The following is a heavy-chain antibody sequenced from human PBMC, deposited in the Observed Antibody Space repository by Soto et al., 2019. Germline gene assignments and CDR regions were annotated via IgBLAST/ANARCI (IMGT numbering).Heavy chain of an antibody. D-gene: IGHD3-9*01. Sequence: EVQLVESGGGLVQPGGSLRLSCAASGFTVNSNYMSWVRQAPGKGLEWVSVIYSDASTYYADSVKGRFIISRDNSNNTLYFQMNSLRAEDTAVYYCATLTTYDILTGFYPCWGQGTLVTVSS. CDR1: GFTVNSNY. CDR2: IYSDAST. CDR3: ATLTTYDILTGFYPC. J-gene: IGHJ4*02. V-gene: IGHV3-66*01.